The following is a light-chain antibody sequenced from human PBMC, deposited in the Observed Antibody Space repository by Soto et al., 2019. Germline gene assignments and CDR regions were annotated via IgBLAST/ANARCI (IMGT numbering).Light chain of an antibody. CDR3: QQHNQWPIT. J-gene: IGKJ5*01. CDR2: GAS. CDR1: QSISSSY. Sequence: EFVLTQSPATLSLSPGEGATLSCRVSQSISSSYLSYYQQRPGQAPRLLIYGASTRATGIPARFSGSGRGSGTDFTLTISSLQPEDSAVYYCQQHNQWPITFGQGTRLEI. V-gene: IGKV3D-7*01.